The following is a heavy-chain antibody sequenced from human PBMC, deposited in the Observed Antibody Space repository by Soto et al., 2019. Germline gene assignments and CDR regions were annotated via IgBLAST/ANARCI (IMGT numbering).Heavy chain of an antibody. V-gene: IGHV4-30-4*01. CDR1: GASISGGDYY. CDR2: IYYTGNT. Sequence: QVQLQESGPGLVKPSQTLSLTCTVSGASISGGDYYWTWIRQPPGKGLEWIGSIYYTGNTYSNPSLEMRLSISVDPSNNQFALRLTAVSAADTAIYYCARATYDSSTYYLDYWGQGTLVTVSS. CDR3: ARATYDSSTYYLDY. D-gene: IGHD3-22*01. J-gene: IGHJ4*02.